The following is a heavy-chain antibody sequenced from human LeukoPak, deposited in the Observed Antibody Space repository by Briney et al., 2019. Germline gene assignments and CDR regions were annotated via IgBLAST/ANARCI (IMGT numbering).Heavy chain of an antibody. CDR3: ARPYHDILTGYYYFDY. V-gene: IGHV4-39*07. D-gene: IGHD3-9*01. J-gene: IGHJ4*02. CDR2: IYYSGST. CDR1: GGSISSSSYY. Sequence: SETLSLTCTVSGGSISSSSYYWGWIRQPPGKGLEWIGSIYYSGSTYYNPSLKSRVTISVDTSKNQFSLKLSSVTAADTAVYYCARPYHDILTGYYYFDYWGQGTLVTVSS.